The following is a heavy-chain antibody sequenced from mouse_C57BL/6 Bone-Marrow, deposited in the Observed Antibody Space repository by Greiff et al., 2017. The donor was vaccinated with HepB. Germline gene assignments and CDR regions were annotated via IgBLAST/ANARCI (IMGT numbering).Heavy chain of an antibody. J-gene: IGHJ1*03. V-gene: IGHV5-16*01. CDR2: INYDGSST. D-gene: IGHD2-4*01. CDR3: ARDRDYGSYWYFDV. CDR1: GFTFSDYY. Sequence: EVKLMESEGGLVQPGSSMELSCTASGFTFSDYYMAWVRQVPEKGLEWVANINYDGSSTYYLDSLKSRFIISRDNAKNILYLQMSSLKSEDTATYYCARDRDYGSYWYFDVWGTGTTVTVSS.